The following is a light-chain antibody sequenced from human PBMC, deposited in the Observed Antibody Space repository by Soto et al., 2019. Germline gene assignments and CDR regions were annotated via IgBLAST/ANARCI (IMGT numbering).Light chain of an antibody. J-gene: IGLJ1*01. CDR2: EVS. Sequence: QSALTQPASVSGSPGQSITISCTGTSSDVGGYNYVSWYQQHPGKAPKLMIYEVSNRPSGASNRFSGSKSGNTASLTISGLQAEDEADYYCSSYTSSSIDDVFGTGTKVTVL. CDR3: SSYTSSSIDDV. V-gene: IGLV2-14*01. CDR1: SSDVGGYNY.